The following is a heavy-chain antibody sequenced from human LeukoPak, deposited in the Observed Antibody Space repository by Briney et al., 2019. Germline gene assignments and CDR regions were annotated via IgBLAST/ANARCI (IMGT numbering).Heavy chain of an antibody. V-gene: IGHV4-59*01. CDR3: ARGGASSEWFDP. D-gene: IGHD6-25*01. J-gene: IGHJ5*02. CDR2: IHSSETT. CDR1: GDSISGYY. Sequence: SETLSLTCTVSGDSISGYYWSWIRQPPGKGLEWIAFIHSSETTNYSPSLKTRVSISVDTSNNQFSLNVNSVTAADTAVYYCARGGASSEWFDPWGQGTLVTVSS.